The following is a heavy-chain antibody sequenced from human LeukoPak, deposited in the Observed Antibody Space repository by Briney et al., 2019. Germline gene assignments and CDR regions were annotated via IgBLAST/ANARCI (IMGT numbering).Heavy chain of an antibody. CDR3: ARSDSGYSYGWYYFDY. Sequence: SVKVSCKASGGTFISYAISWVRQAPGQGLEWMGGIIPIFGTANYAQKFQGRVTITADESTSTAYMELSSLRSEDTAVYCCARSDSGYSYGWYYFDYWGQGTLVTVSS. D-gene: IGHD5-18*01. CDR1: GGTFISYA. V-gene: IGHV1-69*13. CDR2: IIPIFGTA. J-gene: IGHJ4*02.